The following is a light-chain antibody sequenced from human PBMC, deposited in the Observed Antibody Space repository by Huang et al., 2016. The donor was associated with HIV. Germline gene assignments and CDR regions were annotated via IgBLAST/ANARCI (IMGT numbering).Light chain of an antibody. Sequence: DVVMTQSPLSLPVTLGQPASISCRSSQSLVYSDGNTYLNWFQQRAGQSPRRLIYQVSNRDSGVPDRFSGSGSGTDFTLKISRVEAEDVGFYYCMQGTHWPWTFGQGTKVEIK. CDR1: QSLVYSDGNTY. J-gene: IGKJ1*01. CDR3: MQGTHWPWT. V-gene: IGKV2-30*01. CDR2: QVS.